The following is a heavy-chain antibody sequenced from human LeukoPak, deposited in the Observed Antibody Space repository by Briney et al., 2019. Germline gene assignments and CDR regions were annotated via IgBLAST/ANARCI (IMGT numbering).Heavy chain of an antibody. CDR3: ARYGLGEDAFDI. CDR1: GYTFTSYG. V-gene: IGHV1-46*01. Sequence: ASVKVSCKASGYTFTSYGISWVRQAPGQGLEWMGIINPSGGSTSYAQKFQGRVTMTRDMSTSTVYMELSSLRSEDTAVYYCARYGLGEDAFDIWGQGTMVTVSS. J-gene: IGHJ3*02. D-gene: IGHD4-17*01. CDR2: INPSGGST.